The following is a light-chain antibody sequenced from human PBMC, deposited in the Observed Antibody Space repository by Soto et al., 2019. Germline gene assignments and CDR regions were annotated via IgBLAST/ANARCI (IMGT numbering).Light chain of an antibody. CDR3: QQYGSSPWT. V-gene: IGKV3-20*01. CDR2: GAS. Sequence: EIVLTQSPATLSVSPGERATLSCRATQSVSSNLAWYQQKPGQPPRLLIYGASSRATGIPDRFSGSGAGTDFTLTISSLEPEDFAVYYCQQYGSSPWTFGQGTQVEIK. J-gene: IGKJ1*01. CDR1: QSVSSN.